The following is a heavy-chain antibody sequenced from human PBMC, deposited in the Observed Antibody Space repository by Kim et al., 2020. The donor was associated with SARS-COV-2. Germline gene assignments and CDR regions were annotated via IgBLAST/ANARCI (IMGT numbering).Heavy chain of an antibody. CDR3: ARGDSYESSGLPTGSYFAV. D-gene: IGHD3-22*01. CDR2: IYYSGVT. J-gene: IGHJ4*02. Sequence: SETLSLTCTVSGASINSGSYSWSWIRQSPGKGLEWIGDIYYSGVTYYNPSLKSRVSISRDRSKNQFSLKLISVTAADTAVYYCARGDSYESSGLPTGSYFAVWGQGTQLTVSA. CDR1: GASINSGSYS. V-gene: IGHV4-30-2*06.